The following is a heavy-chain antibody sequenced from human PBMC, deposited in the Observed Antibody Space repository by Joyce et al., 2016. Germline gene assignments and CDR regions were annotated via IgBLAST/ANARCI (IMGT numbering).Heavy chain of an antibody. CDR2: INAHQGNT. D-gene: IGHD3-22*01. CDR1: GYIFTTYG. J-gene: IGHJ3*02. V-gene: IGHV1-18*01. Sequence: QVQLVQSGSEVKKPGASVEVSCKASGYIFTTYGISWVRQAPGQGFEWMGGINAHQGNTKYAKKFQGRGTMTIDTSTSTAYMELESLRSDDTAVYYCARDIHYYNSSGYYWGAFDIWGQGTMVSVSS. CDR3: ARDIHYYNSSGYYWGAFDI.